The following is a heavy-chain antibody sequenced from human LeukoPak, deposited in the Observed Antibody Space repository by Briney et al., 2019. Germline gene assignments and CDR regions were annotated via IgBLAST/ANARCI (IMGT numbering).Heavy chain of an antibody. CDR3: AKAPMEDSWYIHFDY. V-gene: IGHV3-23*01. CDR2: ISGSGDNT. J-gene: IGHJ4*02. Sequence: PGGSLRLSCAASGFTFSSYAMSWVRQAPGKGLEWVSAISGSGDNTYYADSVKGRFTISRDNSKNTLYLQINSLRAEDTAIYYCAKAPMEDSWYIHFDYWGQGTLVTVSS. CDR1: GFTFSSYA. D-gene: IGHD6-13*01.